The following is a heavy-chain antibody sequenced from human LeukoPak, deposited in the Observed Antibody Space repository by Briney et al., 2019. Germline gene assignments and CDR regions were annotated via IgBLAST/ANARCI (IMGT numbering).Heavy chain of an antibody. Sequence: PGGSLRLSCAASGFTFSSYAMSWVRQAPGKGLEWVSATSGSGGSTYYADSVKGRFTISRDNSKNTLYLQMNSLRAEDTAVYYCAKDREPYSSSWYGGDYWGQGTLVTVSS. V-gene: IGHV3-23*01. CDR1: GFTFSSYA. J-gene: IGHJ4*02. CDR2: TSGSGGST. D-gene: IGHD6-13*01. CDR3: AKDREPYSSSWYGGDY.